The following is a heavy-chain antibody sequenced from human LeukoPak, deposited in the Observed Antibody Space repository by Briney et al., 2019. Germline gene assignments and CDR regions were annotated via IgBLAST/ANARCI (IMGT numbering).Heavy chain of an antibody. CDR2: VSGSGDTT. D-gene: IGHD6-6*01. Sequence: PGGSLRLSCAASGFPFSSYAMSWVRQAPGKGLEWVAAVSGSGDTTYFADSVKGRFTTSRDKSKNTLYLQINSLRAEDTAVYYCAKDWRSSSARSLLFDYWGQGTQVTVSS. J-gene: IGHJ4*02. CDR1: GFPFSSYA. CDR3: AKDWRSSSARSLLFDY. V-gene: IGHV3-23*01.